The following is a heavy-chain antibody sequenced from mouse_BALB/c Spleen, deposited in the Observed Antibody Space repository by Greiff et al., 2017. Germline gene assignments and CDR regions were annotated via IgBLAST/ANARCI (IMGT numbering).Heavy chain of an antibody. D-gene: IGHD2-4*01. CDR1: GYSFTGYF. CDR2: INPYNGDT. Sequence: VQLKQSGPELVKPGASVKISCKASGYSFTGYFMNWVMQSHGKSLEWIGRINPYNGDTFYNQKFKGKATLTVDKSSSTAHMELRSLASEDSAVYYCARSGYDYDEGYYFDYWGQGTTLIVSS. CDR3: ARSGYDYDEGYYFDY. J-gene: IGHJ2*01. V-gene: IGHV1-20*02.